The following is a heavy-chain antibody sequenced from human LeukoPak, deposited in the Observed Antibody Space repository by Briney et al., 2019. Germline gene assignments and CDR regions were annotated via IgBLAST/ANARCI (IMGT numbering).Heavy chain of an antibody. J-gene: IGHJ4*02. CDR3: ARGVGVYYDSSGYSDYFDY. CDR2: IYTSGST. CDR1: GVSISSGSYY. Sequence: SQTLSLTCTVSGVSISSGSYYWSWIRQPAGKGLEWIGRIYTSGSTNYNPSLKSRVTISVDTSKNQFSLKLSSVTAADTAVYYCARGVGVYYDSSGYSDYFDYWGQGTLVTVSS. D-gene: IGHD3-22*01. V-gene: IGHV4-61*02.